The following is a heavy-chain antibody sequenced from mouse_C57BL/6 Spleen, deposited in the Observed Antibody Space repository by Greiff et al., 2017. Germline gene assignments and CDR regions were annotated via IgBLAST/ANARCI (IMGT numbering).Heavy chain of an antibody. D-gene: IGHD1-1*01. CDR3: TRGPYGSSYVEGYFDV. Sequence: EVQGVESGEGLVKPGGSLKLSCAASGFTFSSYAMSWVRQTPEKRLEWVAYISSGGDYIYYADTVKGRFTISRDNARNTLYLQMSSLKSEDTAMYYCTRGPYGSSYVEGYFDVWGTGTTVTVSS. CDR2: ISSGGDYI. CDR1: GFTFSSYA. V-gene: IGHV5-9-1*02. J-gene: IGHJ1*03.